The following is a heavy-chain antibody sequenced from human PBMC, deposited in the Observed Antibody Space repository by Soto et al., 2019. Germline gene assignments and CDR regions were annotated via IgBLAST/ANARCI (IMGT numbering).Heavy chain of an antibody. CDR1: GFTFSTYS. V-gene: IGHV3-21*01. CDR2: ISSRSDI. CDR3: AREYTAWHFAYGLDV. D-gene: IGHD2-2*02. J-gene: IGHJ6*02. Sequence: GPLRLSCVGSGFTFSTYSINWVRQAPGKGLEWVSSISSRSDIYYADSVKGRFTISRDNAKNSVSLQMNSLRAEDTAVYYCAREYTAWHFAYGLDVWGQGTTVTVSS.